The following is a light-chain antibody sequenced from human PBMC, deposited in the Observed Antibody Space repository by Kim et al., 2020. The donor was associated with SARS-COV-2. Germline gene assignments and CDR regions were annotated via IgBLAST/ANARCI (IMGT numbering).Light chain of an antibody. J-gene: IGKJ2*01. CDR2: WAS. Sequence: RATNNCKSSQSVLYSSNNKNFLAWYQQKPGQPPKVLIYWASTRESGFPDRFSGSGSATDFTLTISSLQAEDVAVYFCQQYFSSPYTFGQGTKLEIK. CDR3: QQYFSSPYT. V-gene: IGKV4-1*01. CDR1: QSVLYSSNNKNF.